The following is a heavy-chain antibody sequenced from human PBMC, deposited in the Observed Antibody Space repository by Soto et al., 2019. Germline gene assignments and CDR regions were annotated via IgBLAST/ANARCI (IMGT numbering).Heavy chain of an antibody. V-gene: IGHV4-4*07. D-gene: IGHD3-3*01. Sequence: SETLSLTCSVSGGTISCYYWTWIRQPAGKGLEWIGRIYSSGNTKYNPSLQSRVTMSLDTSNNQFSLRLTSVTAADTAVYYCARGQRFSDWFDPWGQGTLVTVSS. CDR1: GGTISCYY. CDR3: ARGQRFSDWFDP. J-gene: IGHJ5*02. CDR2: IYSSGNT.